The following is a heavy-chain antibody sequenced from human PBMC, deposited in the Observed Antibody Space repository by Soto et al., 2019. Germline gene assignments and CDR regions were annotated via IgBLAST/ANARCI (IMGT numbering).Heavy chain of an antibody. CDR2: ISDDGSRK. CDR3: AKLNTHYFDSSGPVPLYLIDY. J-gene: IGHJ4*01. D-gene: IGHD3-22*01. CDR1: GFIVSFYG. V-gene: IGHV3-30*18. Sequence: GGSLRLSCAASGFIVSFYGMHWVRQAPGKGLEWVAIISDDGSRKYYADSVKGRFTISRDNSKNTVYLQMNSLRAEDTAVYYCAKLNTHYFDSSGPVPLYLIDYSGQGTLVTVSS.